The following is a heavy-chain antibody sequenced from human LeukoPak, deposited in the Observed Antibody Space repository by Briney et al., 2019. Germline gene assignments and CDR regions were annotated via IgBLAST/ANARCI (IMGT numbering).Heavy chain of an antibody. Sequence: SETLALTGTVSGGSNSSYYWSWIRQPAGKGLEWIGRIYTSGSTNYNPSLKSRVTMSVDTSKNQFSLKLSSVTAADTAVYYCARALVDTATNWFDPWGQGTLVTVSS. CDR3: ARALVDTATNWFDP. J-gene: IGHJ5*02. V-gene: IGHV4-4*07. CDR2: IYTSGST. CDR1: GGSNSSYY. D-gene: IGHD5-18*01.